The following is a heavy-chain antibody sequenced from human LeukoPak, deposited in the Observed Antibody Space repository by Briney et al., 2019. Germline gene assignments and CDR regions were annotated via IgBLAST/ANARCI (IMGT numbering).Heavy chain of an antibody. J-gene: IGHJ4*02. CDR1: GFTFSSYG. CDR3: AKVLLSRGREVAATPYYFDY. Sequence: GGSLRLSCAASGFTFSSYGMHWVRQAPGKGLEWVAFIRYDGSNKYYADSVKGRFTISRDNSKNTLYLQMNSLRAEDTAVYYCAKVLLSRGREVAATPYYFDYWGQGTLVTVSS. CDR2: IRYDGSNK. V-gene: IGHV3-30*02. D-gene: IGHD2-15*01.